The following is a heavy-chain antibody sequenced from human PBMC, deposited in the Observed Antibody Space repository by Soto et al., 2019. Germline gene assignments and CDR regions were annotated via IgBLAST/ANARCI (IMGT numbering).Heavy chain of an antibody. Sequence: GGSLRLSCAASGFTSGFTFSSYSMNWVRQAPGKGLEWVSYISSSSSTIYYADSVKGRFTISRDNAKNSLYLQMNSLRAEDTAVYYCARAPPDYYGSGSFNYFDYWGQGTLVTVSS. J-gene: IGHJ4*02. D-gene: IGHD3-10*01. V-gene: IGHV3-48*01. CDR3: ARAPPDYYGSGSFNYFDY. CDR2: ISSSSSTI. CDR1: GFTFSSYS.